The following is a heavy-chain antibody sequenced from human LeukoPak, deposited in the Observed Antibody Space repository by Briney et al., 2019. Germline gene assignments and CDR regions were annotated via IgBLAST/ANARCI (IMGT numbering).Heavy chain of an antibody. Sequence: SETLSLTCAVSGYSISTSNYWAWIRPPPGRGLEWIGHIYYSGGIYYNTSLKSRVTMSVATSRNQFSLKLSSVTAVDTAVYYCARKATTGPTKAAFDIWGQGTTVTVST. J-gene: IGHJ3*02. CDR2: IYYSGGI. D-gene: IGHD4-17*01. CDR3: ARKATTGPTKAAFDI. CDR1: GYSISTSNY. V-gene: IGHV4-28*05.